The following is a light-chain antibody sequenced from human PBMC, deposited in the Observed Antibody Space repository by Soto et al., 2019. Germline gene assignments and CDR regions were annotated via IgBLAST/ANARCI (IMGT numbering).Light chain of an antibody. CDR1: QSVTNNY. CDR3: QQYGISPGYT. Sequence: EIVLTQSPDTLSLSPGERATLSCRASQSVTNNYLAWYQQKPGQAPRLLLYDASKRASGIPDRFSGSGSGTDFTLTISRLEPEDVAVYYCQQYGISPGYTFGQGTNLEIK. J-gene: IGKJ2*01. CDR2: DAS. V-gene: IGKV3-20*01.